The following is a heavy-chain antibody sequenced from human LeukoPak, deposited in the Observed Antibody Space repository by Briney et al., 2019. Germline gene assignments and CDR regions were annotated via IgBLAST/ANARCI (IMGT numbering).Heavy chain of an antibody. D-gene: IGHD2-15*01. V-gene: IGHV3-48*03. CDR3: ARGADGVSSNSRGWFDP. Sequence: GGSLRLSCAVSGFSLTTYEMDWIRQAPGKGLEWVAYTDSNSETTHYADSVKGRFTISRDNAKNSLYLQMNSLRAEDTAVYSCARGADGVSSNSRGWFDPWGQGTLVTVSS. CDR2: TDSNSETT. J-gene: IGHJ5*02. CDR1: GFSLTTYE.